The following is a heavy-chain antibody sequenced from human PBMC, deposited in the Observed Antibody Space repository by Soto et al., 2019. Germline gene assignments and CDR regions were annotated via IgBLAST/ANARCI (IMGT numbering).Heavy chain of an antibody. CDR2: ISGSGGST. V-gene: IGHV3-23*01. CDR1: GFTFSSYA. D-gene: IGHD4-17*01. CDR3: ANPYGWLTTVTYPFPYYYYGMDV. J-gene: IGHJ6*02. Sequence: GGSLRLSCAASGFTFSSYAMSWVRQAPGKGLEWVSAISGSGGSTYYADSVQGRFTISRDNSKNTLYLQMNSLRAEDTAVYYCANPYGWLTTVTYPFPYYYYGMDVWGQGTTVTVSS.